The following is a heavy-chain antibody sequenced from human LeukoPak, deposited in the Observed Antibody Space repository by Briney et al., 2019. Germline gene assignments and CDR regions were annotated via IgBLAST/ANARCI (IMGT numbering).Heavy chain of an antibody. J-gene: IGHJ5*02. Sequence: GGSLRLSCAASGFTLNIHWMHWVRQAPGKGLVWVSRVNSDGSYTTYADSAKGRFTISRDNAKNMLYLQMTSLRAEDTAVYYCVGEEYYGSGSKLHPWGQGTLDTVSS. CDR3: VGEEYYGSGSKLHP. CDR2: VNSDGSYT. CDR1: GFTLNIHW. D-gene: IGHD3-10*01. V-gene: IGHV3-74*01.